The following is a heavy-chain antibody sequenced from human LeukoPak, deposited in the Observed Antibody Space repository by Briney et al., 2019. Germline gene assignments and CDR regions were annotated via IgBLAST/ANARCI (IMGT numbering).Heavy chain of an antibody. CDR3: AKATGYLL. J-gene: IGHJ4*02. CDR1: GFTFSNYN. V-gene: IGHV3-23*01. D-gene: IGHD1-14*01. CDR2: ISNSDYST. Sequence: GGSLRLSCAVSGFTFSNYNMSWVRQAPGKGLEWVSTISNSDYSTYYADSVKGRFTISRANSENTLYLQMNNLRAEDTAVYYCAKATGYLLWGQGTLVTVSS.